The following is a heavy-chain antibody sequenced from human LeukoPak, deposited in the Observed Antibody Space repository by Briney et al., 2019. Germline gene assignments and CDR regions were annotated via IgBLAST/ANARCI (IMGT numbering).Heavy chain of an antibody. Sequence: GASVKVSCKASGYTFTSYHINWVRQATGQGLEWMGWVSPNSGDTGFAQKFQGRVTMTRNTSITTAYMELSSLTSDDTAIYYCARGVAAGYDYWGQGTLVTVSS. CDR2: VSPNSGDT. J-gene: IGHJ4*02. V-gene: IGHV1-8*01. CDR3: ARGVAAGYDY. D-gene: IGHD6-13*01. CDR1: GYTFTSYH.